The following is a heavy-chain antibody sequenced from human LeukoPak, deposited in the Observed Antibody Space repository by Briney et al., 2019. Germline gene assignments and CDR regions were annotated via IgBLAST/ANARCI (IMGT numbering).Heavy chain of an antibody. CDR2: ISYDGSNK. CDR1: GFTFSSYA. J-gene: IGHJ6*02. Sequence: GGSLRLSCAASGFTFSSYAIHWVRQAPGKGLEWVAVISYDGSNKYYADSVKGRFTISRDNSKNTLYLQMNSLRAEDTAVYYCARSPITMVRGVIHYYGIDVWGQGTTVTVSS. CDR3: ARSPITMVRGVIHYYGIDV. D-gene: IGHD3-10*01. V-gene: IGHV3-30-3*01.